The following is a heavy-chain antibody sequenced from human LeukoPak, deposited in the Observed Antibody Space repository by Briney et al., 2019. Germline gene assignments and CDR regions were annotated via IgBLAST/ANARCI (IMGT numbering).Heavy chain of an antibody. D-gene: IGHD3-22*01. J-gene: IGHJ4*02. CDR3: AREGHGDYYDSSGYYSFDY. V-gene: IGHV4-59*01. Sequence: PSETLSLTCTVSGGSISSYYWSWIRQPPGKGLEWIGYIYYSGSTNYNPSLKSRVTISVDTSKNQFSLKLSSVTAADTAVYYCAREGHGDYYDSSGYYSFDYWGQGTLVTVSP. CDR2: IYYSGST. CDR1: GGSISSYY.